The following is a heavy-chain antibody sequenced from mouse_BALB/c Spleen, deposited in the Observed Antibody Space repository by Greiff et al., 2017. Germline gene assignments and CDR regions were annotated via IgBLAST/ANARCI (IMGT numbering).Heavy chain of an antibody. Sequence: QVQLQQSGPGLVAPSQSLSITCTVSGFSLTSYGVHWVRQPPGKGLEWLGVIWAGGSTNYNSALMSRLSISKDNSKSQVFLKMNSLQTDDTAMYYCARERGYYYGSSDWYFDVWGAGTTVTVSS. V-gene: IGHV2-9*02. CDR1: GFSLTSYG. J-gene: IGHJ1*01. CDR3: ARERGYYYGSSDWYFDV. CDR2: IWAGGST. D-gene: IGHD1-1*01.